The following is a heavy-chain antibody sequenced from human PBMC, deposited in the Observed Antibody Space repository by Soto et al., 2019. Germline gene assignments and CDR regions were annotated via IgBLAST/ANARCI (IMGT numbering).Heavy chain of an antibody. D-gene: IGHD1-1*01. CDR3: VRIQEERLQYYYYYGMDV. J-gene: IGHJ6*02. CDR2: IYSGGST. CDR1: GFTVSSNY. V-gene: IGHV3-66*01. Sequence: GGSLRLSCAASGFTVSSNYMSWVRQAPGKGLEWVSVIYSGGSTYYADSVKVRFTISRDNSKNTLYLQMNSLRAEDTAVYYCVRIQEERLQYYYYYGMDVWGQGTTVTVSS.